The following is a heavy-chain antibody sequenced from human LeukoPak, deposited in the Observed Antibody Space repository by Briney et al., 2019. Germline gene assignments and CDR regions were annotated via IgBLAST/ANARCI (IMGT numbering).Heavy chain of an antibody. J-gene: IGHJ4*02. Sequence: SETLSLTCTVSAGSISLYNTYYWNWIRQSPGKGLEWIGYIYYSGSTSYNPSLKSRVTVSVDTFRNQFSLKLTSVTAADTAIYYCAKSDYYGASDYWGQGTLVTVSS. V-gene: IGHV4-59*01. D-gene: IGHD3-10*01. CDR1: AGSISLYNTYY. CDR3: AKSDYYGASDY. CDR2: IYYSGST.